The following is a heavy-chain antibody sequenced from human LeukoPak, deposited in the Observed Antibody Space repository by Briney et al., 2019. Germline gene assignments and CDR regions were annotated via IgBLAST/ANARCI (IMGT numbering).Heavy chain of an antibody. J-gene: IGHJ3*02. V-gene: IGHV4-4*07. CDR1: GGSINNYY. Sequence: PSETLSLTCTVSGGSINNYYWNWIRQPAGKGLEWIGRIYTSGSTNYNPSLQSRVTMSVDTSNNQFSLKLDSVTAADTAVYYCARVHTPLVGHAFVIWGQGTMVTVSS. D-gene: IGHD5-18*01. CDR2: IYTSGST. CDR3: ARVHTPLVGHAFVI.